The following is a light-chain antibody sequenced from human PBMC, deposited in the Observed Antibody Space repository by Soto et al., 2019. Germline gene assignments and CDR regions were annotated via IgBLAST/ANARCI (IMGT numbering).Light chain of an antibody. Sequence: EMVMTQSPATLSVSPGERATLSCRASQSVSSNLAGYQQKPGQAPRLLIYGTFTRATGIPARFSGSGSGTEFTLTISSLQSEDFAVYYCQQYNNWPPLTFGGGTKVEIK. J-gene: IGKJ4*01. V-gene: IGKV3-15*01. CDR1: QSVSSN. CDR2: GTF. CDR3: QQYNNWPPLT.